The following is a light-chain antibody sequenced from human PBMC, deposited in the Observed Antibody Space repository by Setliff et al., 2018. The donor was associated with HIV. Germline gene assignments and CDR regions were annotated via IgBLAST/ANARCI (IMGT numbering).Light chain of an antibody. CDR3: CSYAGSSTYV. CDR2: EVT. CDR1: SSDVGNYNL. V-gene: IGLV2-23*02. J-gene: IGLJ1*01. Sequence: QSALAQPASVSRSPGQSITISCTGTSSDVGNYNLVSWYQHHPGKAPKLIIYEVTKRPSGVSNRFSGSTSGNTAYLTISGLQAEDEADYYCCSYAGSSTYVFGSGTKVTVL.